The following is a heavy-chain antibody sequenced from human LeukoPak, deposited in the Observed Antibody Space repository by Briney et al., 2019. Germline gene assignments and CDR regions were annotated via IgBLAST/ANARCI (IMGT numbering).Heavy chain of an antibody. Sequence: SETLSLTCTVSGGSISSSSYHWGWIRQPPGKGLEWIGSIYYSGSTYYNPSLKSRVTISVDTSKNQFSLKLSSATAADTAVYYCASYSGAQPGLDPWGQGTLVTVSS. J-gene: IGHJ5*02. V-gene: IGHV4-39*01. CDR2: IYYSGST. CDR1: GGSISSSSYH. D-gene: IGHD5-12*01. CDR3: ASYSGAQPGLDP.